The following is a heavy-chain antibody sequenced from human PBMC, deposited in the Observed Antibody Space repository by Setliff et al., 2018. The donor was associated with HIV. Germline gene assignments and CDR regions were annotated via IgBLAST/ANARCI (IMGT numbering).Heavy chain of an antibody. CDR2: IIPIFGTA. Sequence: GASVKVSCKASGGTFSSYAISWVRQAPGQGLEWMGGIIPIFGTANYAQKFQGRVTITTDESTSTAYMELSSLRSEDTAVYYCARISVASRYNSDMDVWGKGTTVTVSS. D-gene: IGHD5-12*01. J-gene: IGHJ6*03. V-gene: IGHV1-69*05. CDR1: GGTFSSYA. CDR3: ARISVASRYNSDMDV.